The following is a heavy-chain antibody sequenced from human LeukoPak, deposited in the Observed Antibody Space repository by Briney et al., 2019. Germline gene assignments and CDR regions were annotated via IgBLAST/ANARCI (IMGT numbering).Heavy chain of an antibody. CDR3: ARYAAGPFDY. V-gene: IGHV4-61*01. Sequence: SETLSLTCTVSGGSVSSGSYYWSWIRQPPGKGLEWIGYIYYSGSTNYNPSLKSRVTISVDTSKNQFSLKLSSVTAADTAVYYCARYAAGPFDYWGQGILVTVSS. D-gene: IGHD6-13*01. CDR2: IYYSGST. J-gene: IGHJ4*02. CDR1: GGSVSSGSYY.